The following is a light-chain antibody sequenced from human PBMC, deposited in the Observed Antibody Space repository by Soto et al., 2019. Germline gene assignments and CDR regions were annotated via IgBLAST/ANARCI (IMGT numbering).Light chain of an antibody. CDR3: QQYKSYPYT. CDR1: QSISSS. V-gene: IGKV1-5*03. Sequence: DIQMTQSPSTLSASVGDRVTITCRASQSISSSLAWYQQKPGKAPKLLMYKASSLESGVPSRFSGSGSGTEFTLTISSLQPDDFATYYCQQYKSYPYTFGQGTKLEIK. J-gene: IGKJ2*01. CDR2: KAS.